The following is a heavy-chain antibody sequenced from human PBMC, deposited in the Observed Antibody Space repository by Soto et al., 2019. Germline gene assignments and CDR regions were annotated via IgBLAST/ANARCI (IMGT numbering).Heavy chain of an antibody. CDR3: ARGGYSGCDFDY. Sequence: VASVKVSCKASGGTFSNSAISWVRQAPGQRLEWMGWINAGNGNTKYSQKFQGRVTITRDTSASTAYMELSSLRSEDTAVYYCARGGYSGCDFDYWGQGTLVTVSS. CDR1: GGTFSNSA. V-gene: IGHV1-3*01. J-gene: IGHJ4*02. CDR2: INAGNGNT. D-gene: IGHD5-12*01.